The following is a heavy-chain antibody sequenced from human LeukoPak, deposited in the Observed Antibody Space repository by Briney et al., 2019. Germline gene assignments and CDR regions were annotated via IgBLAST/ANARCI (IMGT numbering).Heavy chain of an antibody. Sequence: GGSLRLSCAASGFTFSTYTMTWVRQAPGKGLEWVSGIYGSGGASFYADSVEGRFTISRDNSQNTVFLQMDSLRDEDTALYYCAKDLRKDGIWDIDYWGQGTLVTVSS. CDR2: IYGSGGAS. V-gene: IGHV3-23*01. CDR1: GFTFSTYT. D-gene: IGHD1-14*01. J-gene: IGHJ4*02. CDR3: AKDLRKDGIWDIDY.